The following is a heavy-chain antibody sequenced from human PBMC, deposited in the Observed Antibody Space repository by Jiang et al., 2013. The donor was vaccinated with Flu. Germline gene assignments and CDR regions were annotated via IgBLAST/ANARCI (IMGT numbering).Heavy chain of an antibody. CDR2: ISYSGST. D-gene: IGHD1-1*01. J-gene: IGHJ3*02. CDR1: GGSISSNSYY. V-gene: IGHV4-39*01. CDR3: ARLWPTAAVDAPDI. Sequence: QVQLQESGPGLVKPSETLSLTCTVSGGSISSNSYYWGWIRQPPGKGLEWIGSISYSGSTYYNPSLKSRVTISVDTSKSQFSLKLSSVTATDTAVYYCARLWPTAAVDAPDIWGQGTMVTVSS.